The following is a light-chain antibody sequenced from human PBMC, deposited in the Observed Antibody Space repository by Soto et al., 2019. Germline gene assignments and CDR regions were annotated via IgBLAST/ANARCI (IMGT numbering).Light chain of an antibody. CDR1: QSISSY. J-gene: IGKJ2*01. CDR3: QQSYANPYT. V-gene: IGKV1-39*01. CDR2: AAF. Sequence: IQMTQSPSSQSASVGDRVTITCRASQSISSYLNWYQQKPGKAPKLLIYAAFSLQSGVPSRFSGSGSATDFTLTISSLQTEDFATYFCQQSYANPYTFGQGTRLEIK.